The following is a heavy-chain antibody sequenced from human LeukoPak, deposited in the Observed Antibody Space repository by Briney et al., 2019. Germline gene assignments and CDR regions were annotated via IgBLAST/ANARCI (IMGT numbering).Heavy chain of an antibody. J-gene: IGHJ4*02. Sequence: GGSLRLSCAASGFTFSSYGMSWVRQAPGKGLEWVSAISGSGGSTYYADSVKGRFTISRDNSKNTLYLQMNSLRPEDMAVYYCAKDHLGITMLVGIDYWGQGTLVTVSS. CDR2: ISGSGGST. CDR3: AKDHLGITMLVGIDY. CDR1: GFTFSSYG. D-gene: IGHD3-22*01. V-gene: IGHV3-23*01.